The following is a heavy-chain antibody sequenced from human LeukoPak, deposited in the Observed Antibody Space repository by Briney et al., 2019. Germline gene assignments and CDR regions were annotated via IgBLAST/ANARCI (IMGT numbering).Heavy chain of an antibody. CDR2: IGASGGST. V-gene: IGHV3-23*01. CDR3: AKAEGYDILTGFDY. CDR1: GFTFSSYA. Sequence: PGGSLRLSCATSGFTFSSYAMSWVRQAPGKGLEWVSVIGASGGSTYYADSVKGRFTISRDNAKNTLYLQMNSLRSEDTAVYYCAKAEGYDILTGFDYWGQGNLVTVSS. D-gene: IGHD3-9*01. J-gene: IGHJ4*02.